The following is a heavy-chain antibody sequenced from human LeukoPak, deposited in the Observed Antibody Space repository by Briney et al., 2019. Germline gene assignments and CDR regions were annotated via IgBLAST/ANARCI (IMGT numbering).Heavy chain of an antibody. J-gene: IGHJ4*02. CDR1: GFTFSSYG. CDR3: AKPPAGGSYPWYYFDY. CDR2: ISYDGSNK. D-gene: IGHD1-26*01. V-gene: IGHV3-30*18. Sequence: PGGSLRLSCAASGFTFSSYGMHWVRQAPGKGLEWVAVISYDGSNKYYADSVKGRFTISRDNSKNTLYLQMNSLRAEDTAVYYCAKPPAGGSYPWYYFDYWGQGTLVTVSS.